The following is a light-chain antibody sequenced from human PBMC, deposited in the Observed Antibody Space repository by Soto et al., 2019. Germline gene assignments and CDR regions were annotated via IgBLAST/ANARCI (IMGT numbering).Light chain of an antibody. J-gene: IGKJ4*01. CDR1: QSVSCY. CDR2: DTS. CDR3: HQRSNWPST. Sequence: EIVLTQSPATLSLSPGERATLSCRASQSVSCYLACYQQKPCQAPRLLLYDTSNRATGIPARFSGSGSGKDFTLTISSLEPEDFAVYYCHQRSNWPSTFGGGTKVEIK. V-gene: IGKV3-11*01.